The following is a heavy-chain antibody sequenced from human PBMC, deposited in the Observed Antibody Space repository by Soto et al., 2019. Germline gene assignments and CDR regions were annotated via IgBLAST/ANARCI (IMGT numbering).Heavy chain of an antibody. Sequence: ASVKVSCKASGYTFTNYAINWVRQATGQRLEWMGWMNPNSGNTGYAQKFQGRVTMTRNTSISTAYMELSSLRSEDTAVYYCARGLEWGVAGSDYWGQGTLVTVSS. D-gene: IGHD6-19*01. J-gene: IGHJ4*02. V-gene: IGHV1-8*02. CDR3: ARGLEWGVAGSDY. CDR1: GYTFTNYA. CDR2: MNPNSGNT.